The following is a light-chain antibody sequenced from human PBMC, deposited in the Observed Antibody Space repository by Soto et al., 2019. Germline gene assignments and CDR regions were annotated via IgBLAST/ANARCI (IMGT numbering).Light chain of an antibody. CDR3: SSYTTSSTLV. J-gene: IGLJ2*01. Sequence: QSVLTQPASVSGSPGQSITISCTGTSSDVGGYNHVSWYQQHPGKAPKLMIYDVSNRPSGVSNRFSGSTSGNTASLTISGLQAEDAADYYSSSYTTSSTLVFGGGTKVTVL. CDR2: DVS. V-gene: IGLV2-14*01. CDR1: SSDVGGYNH.